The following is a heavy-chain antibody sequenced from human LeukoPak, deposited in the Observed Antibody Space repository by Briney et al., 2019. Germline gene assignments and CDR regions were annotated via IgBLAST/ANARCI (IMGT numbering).Heavy chain of an antibody. CDR3: ARLPSYGSGRGDRVDY. Sequence: GASVKVSCKASGYAFTGYYMHWVRQAPGQGLEWMGWINPKSGGTNYAQKFQGRVTMIRDTSISTAYMERSRLRSDDTAVYYCARLPSYGSGRGDRVDYWGQGTLVTVSS. CDR1: GYAFTGYY. V-gene: IGHV1-2*02. D-gene: IGHD3-10*01. CDR2: INPKSGGT. J-gene: IGHJ4*02.